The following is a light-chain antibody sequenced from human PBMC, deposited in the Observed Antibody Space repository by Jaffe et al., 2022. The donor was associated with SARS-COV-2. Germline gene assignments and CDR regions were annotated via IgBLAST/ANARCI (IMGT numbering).Light chain of an antibody. CDR2: SNY. Sequence: QSVLTQPASASGTPGQRVTISCSGTTSNIGSNAVAWYQQLPGTAPKPLIFSNYQRPSGVPDRFSGSKSGTSASLAISGLQSEDEADYYCAAWDDSLNAWVFGGGTKLTV. CDR1: TSNIGSNA. V-gene: IGLV1-44*01. J-gene: IGLJ3*02. CDR3: AAWDDSLNAWV.